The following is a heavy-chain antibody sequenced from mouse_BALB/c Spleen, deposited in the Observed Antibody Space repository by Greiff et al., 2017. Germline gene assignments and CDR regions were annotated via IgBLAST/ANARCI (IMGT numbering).Heavy chain of an antibody. V-gene: IGHV3-8*02. CDR2: ISYSGST. Sequence: EVQLQQSGPSLVKPSQTLSLTCSVTGDSITSGYWNWIRKFPGNKLEYMGYISYSGSTYYNPSLKSRISITRDTSKNQYYLQLNSVTTEDTATYYCARRSTMITTGAMDYWGQGTSVTVSS. CDR1: GDSITSGY. CDR3: ARRSTMITTGAMDY. D-gene: IGHD2-4*01. J-gene: IGHJ4*01.